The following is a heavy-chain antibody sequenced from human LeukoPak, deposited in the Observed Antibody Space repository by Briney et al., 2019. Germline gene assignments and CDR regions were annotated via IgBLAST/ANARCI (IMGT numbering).Heavy chain of an antibody. V-gene: IGHV3-66*01. CDR1: GFTATSSE. CDR3: ARVYWHENAEYLQH. Sequence: LGGSLSLSRAAPGFTATSSEMRWVSQVPGTGMEWVSVIYSDDSAYYAESVKGRFTISTDHSKNTLYLQMNNLRAEDTAVFYCARVYWHENAEYLQHWGQGTLVTVSS. CDR2: IYSDDSA. D-gene: IGHD2-15*01. J-gene: IGHJ1*01.